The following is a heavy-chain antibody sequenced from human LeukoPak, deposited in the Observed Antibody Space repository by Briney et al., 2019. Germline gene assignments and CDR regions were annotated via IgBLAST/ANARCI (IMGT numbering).Heavy chain of an antibody. CDR2: IWHDGSNK. Sequence: GGSLRLSCAASGLTFRSYGMHWVRQAPGKGLEWVAVIWHDGSNKYCADSVKGRFTISRDNSKNTLYLQMNSLRAEDTAVYYCARDPSAGMGTGFDYWGQGTLVTVSS. D-gene: IGHD1-14*01. CDR1: GLTFRSYG. CDR3: ARDPSAGMGTGFDY. J-gene: IGHJ4*02. V-gene: IGHV3-33*01.